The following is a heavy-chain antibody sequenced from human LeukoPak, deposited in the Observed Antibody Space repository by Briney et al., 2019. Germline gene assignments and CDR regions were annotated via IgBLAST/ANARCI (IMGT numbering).Heavy chain of an antibody. CDR2: IKSKTDGGTT. CDR1: GFTFSNAW. CDR3: TTAYSSSWYPYFDY. D-gene: IGHD6-13*01. J-gene: IGHJ4*02. Sequence: GGSLRLSSAASGFTFSNAWMSWVRQAPGKGLEWVGRIKSKTDGGTTDYAAPVKGRFTISRDDSKNTLYLQMNSLKTEDTAVYYCTTAYSSSWYPYFDYWGQGTLVTVSS. V-gene: IGHV3-15*01.